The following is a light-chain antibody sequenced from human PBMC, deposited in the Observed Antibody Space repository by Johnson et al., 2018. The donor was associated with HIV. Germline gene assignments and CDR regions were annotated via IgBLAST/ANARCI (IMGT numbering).Light chain of an antibody. CDR2: ENN. CDR3: GTWDSSLSAGV. Sequence: QSVLTQPPSVSAAPGQKVTISCSGSSSNIGNNYVSWYQQLPGTAPKLLIYENNKRPSGIPDRFSGSKSGTSATLGITGLQTGDEADYYCGTWDSSLSAGVFGNWTKATVL. CDR1: SSNIGNNY. J-gene: IGLJ1*01. V-gene: IGLV1-51*02.